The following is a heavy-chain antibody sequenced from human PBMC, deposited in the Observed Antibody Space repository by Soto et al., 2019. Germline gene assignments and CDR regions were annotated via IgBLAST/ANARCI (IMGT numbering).Heavy chain of an antibody. D-gene: IGHD1-1*01. J-gene: IGHJ4*02. V-gene: IGHV1-2*02. CDR3: GRGRSGQLGVFY. CDR1: GYTFTGHY. Sequence: QVQLVQSGAEVKKPGASVKVSCKASGYTFTGHYIHWVRQAPEQGPEWMGDIRTESGGTKYAPTFHGRVTMPRDTSITTVYMELSNLSPDDTAVYYCGRGRSGQLGVFYWGQGTLLTVSS. CDR2: IRTESGGT.